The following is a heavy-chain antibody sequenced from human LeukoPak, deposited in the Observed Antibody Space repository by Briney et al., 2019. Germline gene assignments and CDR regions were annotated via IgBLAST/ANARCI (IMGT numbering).Heavy chain of an antibody. CDR3: ARGEDAVATIFYYYYYGMDV. J-gene: IGHJ6*04. CDR1: GGSFSGYY. Sequence: PSETLSLTCAVYGGSFSGYYWSWIRQPPGMGLEWIGEINHSGSTNYNPSLKSRVTISVDTSKNQFSLKLSSVTAADTAVYYCARGEDAVATIFYYYYYGMDVWGKGTTVTVSS. D-gene: IGHD5-12*01. V-gene: IGHV4-34*01. CDR2: INHSGST.